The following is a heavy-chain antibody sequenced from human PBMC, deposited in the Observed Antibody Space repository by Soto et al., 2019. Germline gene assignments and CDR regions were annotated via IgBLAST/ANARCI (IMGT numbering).Heavy chain of an antibody. CDR1: GFMFETFY. V-gene: IGHV3-30*04. J-gene: IGHJ4*03. Sequence: QVVVVESGGGVVQPGRSLTLSCAASGFMFETFYMHWVRQAPGKGLQWVAVISSDGRNKYYAESVKGRFSISRDNSKNTLYLQLNSLIPQDTAVYYCARVFDGYYFDYWGQGTSVTVSS. CDR2: ISSDGRNK. CDR3: ARVFDGYYFDY. D-gene: IGHD6-13*01.